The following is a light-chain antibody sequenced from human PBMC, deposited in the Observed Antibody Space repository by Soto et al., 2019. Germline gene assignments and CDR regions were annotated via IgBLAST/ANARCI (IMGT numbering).Light chain of an antibody. CDR3: QPFNNWPLT. Sequence: EVVIRQSPASLFIYRREGASLSCRARQEMGDSLVWYQHKPGQTPRLLIYDTSTRATAVPIKLRASRPGAESTLPISSLQSEDFADYYCQPFNNWPLTIGGGTKVDIK. J-gene: IGKJ4*01. CDR1: QEMGDS. CDR2: DTS. V-gene: IGKV3-15*01.